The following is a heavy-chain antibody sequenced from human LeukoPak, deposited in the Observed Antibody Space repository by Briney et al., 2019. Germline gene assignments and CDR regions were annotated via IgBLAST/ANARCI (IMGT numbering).Heavy chain of an antibody. J-gene: IGHJ4*02. V-gene: IGHV3-9*01. CDR3: AKDLYGSGSYYTGLVDY. Sequence: PGGSLRLSCAASGFTFDDYAMHWVRQAPGKGLEWVSGISWNSGSIGYADSVKGRFTISRDNAKNSLYLQMNSLRAEDTALYYCAKDLYGSGSYYTGLVDYWGQGTLVTVSS. D-gene: IGHD3-10*01. CDR1: GFTFDDYA. CDR2: ISWNSGSI.